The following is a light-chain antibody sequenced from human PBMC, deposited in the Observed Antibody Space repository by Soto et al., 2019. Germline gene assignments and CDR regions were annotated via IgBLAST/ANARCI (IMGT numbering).Light chain of an antibody. CDR1: ESVSTN. V-gene: IGKV3-20*01. CDR3: QQYGSSPEWT. Sequence: EIVMTQSPATLSVSPGERATLSCRASESVSTNLAWYQQKAGQAPRLLIYGASSRATGIPDRFSGSGSGTDFTLTISRLEPEDFAVYYCQQYGSSPEWTFGQGTKVDIK. J-gene: IGKJ1*01. CDR2: GAS.